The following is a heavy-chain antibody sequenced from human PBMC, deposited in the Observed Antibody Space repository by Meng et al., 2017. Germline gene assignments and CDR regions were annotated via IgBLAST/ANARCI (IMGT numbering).Heavy chain of an antibody. V-gene: IGHV1-2*02. CDR2: INPNSGGT. Sequence: GESLKISCAACGFTFSSYDVHWVRQAPGQGLEWMGWINPNSGGTNYAQKFQGRVTMTRDTSISTAYMELSRLRSDDTAVYYCARDRQYSGSYHDLVNWGQGTLVTVSS. CDR3: ARDRQYSGSYHDLVN. CDR1: GFTFSSYD. D-gene: IGHD1-26*01. J-gene: IGHJ4*02.